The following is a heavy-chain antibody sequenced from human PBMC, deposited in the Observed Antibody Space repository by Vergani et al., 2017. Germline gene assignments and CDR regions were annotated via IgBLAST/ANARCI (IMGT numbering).Heavy chain of an antibody. J-gene: IGHJ6*02. D-gene: IGHD5-18*01. Sequence: QVQLVESGGGVVQPGRSLRLSCAASGFTFSSYGMHWVRQAPGKGLEWVAVIWYDGSNKYYADSVKGRFTISRDNSKNTLYRQMNSLRAEDTAVYYCARDSLGFCGYSYGPNYYYGMDVWGQGTTVTVSS. V-gene: IGHV3-33*01. CDR2: IWYDGSNK. CDR1: GFTFSSYG. CDR3: ARDSLGFCGYSYGPNYYYGMDV.